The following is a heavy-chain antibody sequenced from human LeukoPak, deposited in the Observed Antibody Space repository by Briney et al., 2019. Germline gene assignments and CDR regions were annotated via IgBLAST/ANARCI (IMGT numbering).Heavy chain of an antibody. CDR3: ARGRKRGYSYGWDY. CDR1: GGSFSGYY. Sequence: SETLSLTCTVYGGSFSGYYWSWIRQPPGKGLEWIGEINHSGSTNYNPSLKSRVTISVDTSKNQFSLKLSSVTAADTAVYYCARGRKRGYSYGWDYWGQGTLVTVSS. V-gene: IGHV4-34*01. CDR2: INHSGST. D-gene: IGHD5-18*01. J-gene: IGHJ4*02.